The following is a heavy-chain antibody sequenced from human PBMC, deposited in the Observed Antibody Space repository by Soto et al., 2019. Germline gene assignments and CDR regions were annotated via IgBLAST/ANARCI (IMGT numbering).Heavy chain of an antibody. J-gene: IGHJ6*03. V-gene: IGHV4-59*01. CDR2: ICYSGST. Sequence: QVQLQESGPGLVKPSETLSLTCTVSGGSISSYYWSWIRQPPGKGLEWIGYICYSGSTNYNPSLKSRDTISVDTSKYQFSLKMSSVTAADTAVYYCARRSKNYYYYMDVWGKGTTVTVSS. CDR1: GGSISSYY. CDR3: ARRSKNYYYYMDV.